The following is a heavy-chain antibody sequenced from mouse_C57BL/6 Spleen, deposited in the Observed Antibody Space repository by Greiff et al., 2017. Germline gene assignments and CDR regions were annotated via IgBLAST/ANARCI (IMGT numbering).Heavy chain of an antibody. CDR1: GYTFTDYS. CDR2: INPYNGGT. CDR3: ADYYDYFDY. J-gene: IGHJ2*01. D-gene: IGHD1-1*01. V-gene: IGHV1-19*01. Sequence: VQLQQSGPVLVKPGASVKMSCKASGYTFTDYSMNWVKQSHGKRLEWIGVINPYNGGTSYNQKFKGTATLTVDKSSSTAYMELNSLTSEDSAVYYCADYYDYFDYWGQGTTLTVSS.